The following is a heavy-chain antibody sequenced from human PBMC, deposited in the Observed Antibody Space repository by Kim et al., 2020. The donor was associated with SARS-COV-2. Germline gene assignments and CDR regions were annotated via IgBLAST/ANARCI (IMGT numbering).Heavy chain of an antibody. V-gene: IGHV1-2*02. CDR3: ARARRGGSSTCCLGY. CDR1: GYTFTGYY. Sequence: ASVKVSCKASGYTFTGYYMHWVRQAPGQGLEWMGWINPNSGGTNYAQKFQGRVTMTRDTSISTAYMELSRLRSDDTAVYYCARARRGGSSTCCLGYWGQGTLVTVSS. D-gene: IGHD2-2*01. J-gene: IGHJ4*02. CDR2: INPNSGGT.